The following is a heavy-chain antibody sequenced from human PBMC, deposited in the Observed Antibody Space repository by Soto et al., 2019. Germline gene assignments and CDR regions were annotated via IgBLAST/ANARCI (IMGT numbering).Heavy chain of an antibody. J-gene: IGHJ4*02. Sequence: PGGSLRLSCAASGFTFTRYIMNWVRQAPGKGLEWVSSISSTTNYIYYGDSMKGRFTISRDNAKNSLYLEMNSLRAEDTAVYYCARESEDLTSNFDYWGQGPLMTVSS. CDR2: ISSTTNYI. CDR3: ARESEDLTSNFDY. V-gene: IGHV3-21*06. CDR1: GFTFTRYI.